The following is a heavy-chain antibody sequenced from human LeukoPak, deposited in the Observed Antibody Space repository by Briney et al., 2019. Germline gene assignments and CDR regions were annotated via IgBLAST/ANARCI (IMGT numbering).Heavy chain of an antibody. D-gene: IGHD1-26*01. CDR3: ARQNTPHGNFDY. CDR1: GFTFSSYD. J-gene: IGHJ4*02. CDR2: IGVAANT. V-gene: IGHV3-13*01. Sequence: GGSLRLSCAASGFTFSSYDMHWVRQATGKGLEWVSAIGVAANTFYSGSVKGRFTISRENAKNSLYLLMSSLRAEDTAVYYCARQNTPHGNFDYWGQGALVTVSS.